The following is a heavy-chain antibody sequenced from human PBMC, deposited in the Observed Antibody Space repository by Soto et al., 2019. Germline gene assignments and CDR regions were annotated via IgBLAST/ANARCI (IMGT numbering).Heavy chain of an antibody. V-gene: IGHV5-51*03. Sequence: EVQLVQSGAEVKKPGESLKISCKGSGYTFSAYWIGWVRQMPGKGLEWMGSIYPGDSDTRYSPSFQGQVTISVDKSISTAYLQWSSLKASDTAMYYCARLPLLTTVTLRWYFDLWGRGTPVTVSS. CDR2: IYPGDSDT. J-gene: IGHJ2*01. CDR1: GYTFSAYW. CDR3: ARLPLLTTVTLRWYFDL. D-gene: IGHD4-17*01.